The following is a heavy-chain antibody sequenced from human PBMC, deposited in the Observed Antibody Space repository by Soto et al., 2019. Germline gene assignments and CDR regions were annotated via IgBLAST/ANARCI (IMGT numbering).Heavy chain of an antibody. J-gene: IGHJ6*04. CDR1: GGSISSYY. CDR2: IYTSWIT. D-gene: IGHD5-18*01. CDR3: ARCQSGYSYEDGTEV. V-gene: IGHV4-4*07. Sequence: PSETVSLTCTVSGGSISSYYWSWIRQPAGKGLEWIGRIYTSWITNYNPSLKSRVTMSVDTSKNQFSLKLSSVTAADTAVYYCARCQSGYSYEDGTEVWGKGNTVTVSS.